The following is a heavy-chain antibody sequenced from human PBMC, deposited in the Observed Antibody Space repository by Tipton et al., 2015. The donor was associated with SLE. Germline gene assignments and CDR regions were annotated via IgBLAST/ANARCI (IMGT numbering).Heavy chain of an antibody. CDR1: GFTVSSNY. V-gene: IGHV3-66*01. CDR2: IYSGGST. J-gene: IGHJ6*02. Sequence: LSLTCAASGFTVSSNYMSWVRQAPGKGLEWVSVIYSGGSTYYADSVKGRFTISRDNSKNTLYLQMNSLRAEDTAVYYCARDGVTTVTTMKDYGMDVWGQGTTVTVSS. D-gene: IGHD4-17*01. CDR3: ARDGVTTVTTMKDYGMDV.